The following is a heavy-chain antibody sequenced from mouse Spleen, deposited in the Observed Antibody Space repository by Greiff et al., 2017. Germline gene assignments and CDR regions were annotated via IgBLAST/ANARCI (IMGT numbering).Heavy chain of an antibody. D-gene: IGHD4-1*01. CDR2: ISSGGSYT. CDR3: ARRGLTGAYYFDY. J-gene: IGHJ2*01. CDR1: GFTFSSYA. Sequence: EVKLMESGGGLVKPGGSLKLSCAASGFTFSSYAMSWVRQTPEKRLEWVATISSGGSYTYYPDSVKGRFTISRDNAKNTLYLQMSSLRSEDTAMYYCARRGLTGAYYFDYWGPGTTLTVSS. V-gene: IGHV5-9-1*01.